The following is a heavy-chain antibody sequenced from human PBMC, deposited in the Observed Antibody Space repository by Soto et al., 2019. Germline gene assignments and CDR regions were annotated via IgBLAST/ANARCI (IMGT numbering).Heavy chain of an antibody. J-gene: IGHJ6*02. CDR1: GFTFSSYS. Sequence: EVQLVESGGGLVKPGGSLRLSCAASGFTFSSYSMNWVRQAPGKGLEWVSSISSSSSYIYYADSVKGRFTISRDNAKNSLYLQMNSLRAEDTAVYYCAREGAGYCSSTICYAPHYGMDVWGQGTTVTVSS. CDR2: ISSSSSYI. V-gene: IGHV3-21*01. CDR3: AREGAGYCSSTICYAPHYGMDV. D-gene: IGHD2-2*01.